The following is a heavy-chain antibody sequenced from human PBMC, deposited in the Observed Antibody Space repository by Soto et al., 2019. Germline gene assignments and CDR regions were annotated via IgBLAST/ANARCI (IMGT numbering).Heavy chain of an antibody. J-gene: IGHJ4*02. D-gene: IGHD3-22*01. Sequence: PSETLSLTCTVSGGSISSSSYYWGWIRQPPGKGLEWIGSIYYSGSTYYNPSLKSRVTISVDTSKNQFSLKLSSVTAADTAVYYCASTVDYDSSGYFPVWWGQGTLVTVSS. CDR1: GGSISSSSYY. CDR3: ASTVDYDSSGYFPVW. CDR2: IYYSGST. V-gene: IGHV4-39*01.